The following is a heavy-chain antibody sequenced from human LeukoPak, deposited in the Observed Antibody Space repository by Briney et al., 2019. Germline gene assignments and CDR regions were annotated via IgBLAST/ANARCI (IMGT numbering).Heavy chain of an antibody. CDR2: IIPILGIA. Sequence: SVKVSCKASGYTFTNYAISWVRQAPGQGLEWMGRIIPILGIANYAQKFQGRVTITADKSTSTACMELSSLRSEDTAVYYCAAYYYDSSGYYSFDYWGQGTLVTVSS. V-gene: IGHV1-69*04. CDR1: GYTFTNYA. CDR3: AAYYYDSSGYYSFDY. D-gene: IGHD3-22*01. J-gene: IGHJ4*02.